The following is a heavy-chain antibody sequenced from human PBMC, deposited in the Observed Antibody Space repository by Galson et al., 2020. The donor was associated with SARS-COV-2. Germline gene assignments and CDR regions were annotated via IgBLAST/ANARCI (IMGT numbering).Heavy chain of an antibody. Sequence: SETLSLTCTVSGGSISSGGYYWRWLRQHPGKGLEWIGYIYYSGSTYYNPSLKSRVTISVDTSKNQFSLKLSSVTAADTAVYYCARGAYYYSSGYVDWGQGTLVTVSS. CDR3: ARGAYYYSSGYVD. J-gene: IGHJ4*02. CDR1: GGSISSGGYY. V-gene: IGHV4-31*03. D-gene: IGHD3-22*01. CDR2: IYYSGST.